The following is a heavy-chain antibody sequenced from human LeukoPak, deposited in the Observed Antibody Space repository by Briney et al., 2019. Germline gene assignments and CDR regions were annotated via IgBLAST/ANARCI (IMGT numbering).Heavy chain of an antibody. V-gene: IGHV4-34*01. J-gene: IGHJ5*02. CDR2: INHSGST. CDR3: ARGRSGKYYYGSGSYYKSPKESKYNWFDP. D-gene: IGHD3-10*01. Sequence: PSETLSLTCTVSGWSVSTYYWSWIRQPPGKGLEWIGEINHSGSTNYNPSLKSRVTISADTSKNQFSLKLSSVTAADTAVYYCARGRSGKYYYGSGSYYKSPKESKYNWFDPWGQGTLVTVSS. CDR1: GWSVSTYY.